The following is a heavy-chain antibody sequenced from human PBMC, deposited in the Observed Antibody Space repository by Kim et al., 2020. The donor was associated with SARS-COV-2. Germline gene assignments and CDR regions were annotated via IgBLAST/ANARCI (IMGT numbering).Heavy chain of an antibody. CDR1: GFTFSSYG. D-gene: IGHD6-25*01. Sequence: GGSLRLSCAASGFTFSSYGMHWVRQAPGKGLEWVAVISYDGSNKYYADSVKGRFTISRDNSKNTLYLQMNSLRAEDTAVYYCARDFSDPSLGRFDYWGQG. CDR3: ARDFSDPSLGRFDY. J-gene: IGHJ4*02. CDR2: ISYDGSNK. V-gene: IGHV3-33*05.